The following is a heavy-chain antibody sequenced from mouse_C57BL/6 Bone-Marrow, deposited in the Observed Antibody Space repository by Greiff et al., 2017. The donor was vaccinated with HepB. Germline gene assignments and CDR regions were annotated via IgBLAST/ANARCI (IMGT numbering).Heavy chain of an antibody. J-gene: IGHJ1*03. CDR1: GYTFTSYW. CDR2: IYPGSGST. V-gene: IGHV1-55*01. Sequence: LQPGAELVKPGASVKMSCKASGYTFTSYWFTWVKQRPGQGLEWIGDIYPGSGSTNYNEKFKSKATLTVDASSSTAYVQLSSLTSGDSAVYYCARGGVITTVVAQWYFDVWGTGTTVTVSS. D-gene: IGHD1-1*01. CDR3: ARGGVITTVVAQWYFDV.